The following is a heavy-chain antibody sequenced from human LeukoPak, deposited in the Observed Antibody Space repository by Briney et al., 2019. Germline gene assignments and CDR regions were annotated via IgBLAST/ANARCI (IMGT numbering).Heavy chain of an antibody. J-gene: IGHJ4*02. D-gene: IGHD1-26*01. CDR3: AREAVGAIDY. CDR1: GFTFSSYS. Sequence: GGSLRLSCAASGFTFSSYSMNWVRQAPGKGLEWVSSISSSSSYIYYADSVKGRFTISRDNSKNTLYLQMNSLRAEDTALYYCAREAVGAIDYWGQGTLVTVSS. V-gene: IGHV3-21*01. CDR2: ISSSSSYI.